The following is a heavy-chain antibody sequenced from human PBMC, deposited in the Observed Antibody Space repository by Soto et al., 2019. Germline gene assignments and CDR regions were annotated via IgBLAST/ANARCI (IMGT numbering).Heavy chain of an antibody. CDR2: IYWDDDK. CDR3: AHSIAPRLFDY. J-gene: IGHJ4*02. Sequence: QITLKESGPTLVKPTQTLTLTCTFSGFSLSTSGLGVGWIRQPPGKALEWLALIYWDDDKRYSPSLETRLTXTKXTSNNQVVLTMTNMDPVDTATSYCAHSIAPRLFDYWGQGTLVTVSS. V-gene: IGHV2-5*02. CDR1: GFSLSTSGLG. D-gene: IGHD2-15*01.